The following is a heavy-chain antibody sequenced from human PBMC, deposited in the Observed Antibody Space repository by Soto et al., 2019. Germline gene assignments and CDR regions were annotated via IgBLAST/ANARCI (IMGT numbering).Heavy chain of an antibody. J-gene: IGHJ6*02. CDR3: AKDRVSWVAGMDV. CDR1: GFTFSSYG. D-gene: IGHD6-13*01. V-gene: IGHV3-30*18. Sequence: GGSLRLSCAASGFTFSSYGMHWVRQAPGKGLEWVAVISYDGSNKYYADSVKGRFTISRDNSKNTLYLQMNSLRAEDTAVYYCAKDRVSWVAGMDVLGQRNTVTVS. CDR2: ISYDGSNK.